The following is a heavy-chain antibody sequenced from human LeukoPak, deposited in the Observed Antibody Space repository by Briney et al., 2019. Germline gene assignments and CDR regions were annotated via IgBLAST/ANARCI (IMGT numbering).Heavy chain of an antibody. V-gene: IGHV4-59*11. D-gene: IGHD3-3*01. CDR1: GGSISSHY. CDR3: ARVSGGITIFGGFDP. CDR2: IYYSGST. J-gene: IGHJ5*02. Sequence: SETLSLTCTVSGGSISSHYGSWIRQPPGKGLEWIGYIYYSGSTNYNPSLKSRVTISVDTSKNQFSLKLSSVTAADTAVYYCARVSGGITIFGGFDPWGQGTLVTVSS.